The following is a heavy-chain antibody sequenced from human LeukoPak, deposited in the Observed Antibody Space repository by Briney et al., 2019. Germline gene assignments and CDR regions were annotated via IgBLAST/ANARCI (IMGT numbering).Heavy chain of an antibody. CDR2: ISYDGSNK. CDR1: GFTFSSYA. D-gene: IGHD3-3*01. CDR3: ARTTIFGVVRLFDY. Sequence: GRSLRLSCAASGFTFSSYAMHWVRQAPGKGLEWVAVISYDGSNKYYADSVKGRFTISRGNAKNTLYLQMNSLRAEDTAVYYCARTTIFGVVRLFDYWGQGTLVTVSS. J-gene: IGHJ4*02. V-gene: IGHV3-30-3*01.